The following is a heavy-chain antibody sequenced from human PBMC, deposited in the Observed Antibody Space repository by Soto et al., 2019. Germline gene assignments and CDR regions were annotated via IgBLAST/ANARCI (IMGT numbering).Heavy chain of an antibody. CDR1: GYSFTSYW. V-gene: IGHV5-51*01. CDR2: IYPGDSDT. D-gene: IGHD3-16*01. CDR3: ARLRGVRYYYYYGMDV. Sequence: PGESLKISCKGSGYSFTSYWIGWVRQMPGKGLKWMGIIYPGDSDTRYSPSFQGQVTISADKSISTAYLQWSSLKASDTAMYYCARLRGVRYYYYYGMDVWGQGTTVTVSS. J-gene: IGHJ6*02.